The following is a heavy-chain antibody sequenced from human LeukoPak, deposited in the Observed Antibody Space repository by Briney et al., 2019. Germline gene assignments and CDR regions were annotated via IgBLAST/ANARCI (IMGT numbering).Heavy chain of an antibody. Sequence: SETLSRTCTVSGGSISSTNYYWGWIRQPPGKGLEWIASISYSGSTYYNPSLKRRVTISVDTSKNQVSRKLISVTAAVTSVYYCARIRPHYDCWGLGTLVTVSS. D-gene: IGHD5-12*01. CDR2: ISYSGST. CDR3: ARIRPHYDC. V-gene: IGHV4-39*01. CDR1: GGSISSTNYY. J-gene: IGHJ4*02.